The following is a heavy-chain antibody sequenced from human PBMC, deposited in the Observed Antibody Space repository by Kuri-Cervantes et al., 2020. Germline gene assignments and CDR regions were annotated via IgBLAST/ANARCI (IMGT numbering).Heavy chain of an antibody. Sequence: ASVKVSCKVSGYTLTELSMHWVRQAPGKGLEWMGGFDPEDGETIYAQKFQGRVTMTEDTSTDTAYMELSSLRSEDTAVYYCATGLAVGQPLYYFDYWGQGTPVTVSS. CDR1: GYTLTELS. V-gene: IGHV1-24*01. CDR3: ATGLAVGQPLYYFDY. J-gene: IGHJ4*02. D-gene: IGHD2-21*01. CDR2: FDPEDGET.